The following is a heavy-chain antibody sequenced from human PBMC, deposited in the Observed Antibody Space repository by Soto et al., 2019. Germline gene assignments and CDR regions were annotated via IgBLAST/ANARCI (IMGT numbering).Heavy chain of an antibody. CDR1: GYTFTGYH. Sequence: QVQLVQSGAEVKEPGASVKVSCKTSGYTFTGYHIHWVRQAPGQGLEWMGWINTNTGDTNYAQKFQGWVTMTRDTSINTAYMQLSRLTSDDTAVYYCARWVGASNWFDPWGQGTLVTVSS. CDR3: ARWVGASNWFDP. J-gene: IGHJ5*02. D-gene: IGHD1-26*01. CDR2: INTNTGDT. V-gene: IGHV1-2*04.